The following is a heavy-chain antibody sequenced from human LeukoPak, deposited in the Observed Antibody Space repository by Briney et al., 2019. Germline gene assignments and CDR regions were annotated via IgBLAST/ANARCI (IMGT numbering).Heavy chain of an antibody. Sequence: KPSETLSLTCTVSGGSISSGGYYWSWIRQHPGKGLEWIGYIYYSGSTYYNPSLKSRVTISVDTSKNQFSLKLSPVTAADTAVYYCARCGKDGDYVQNWGQGTLVTVSS. D-gene: IGHD4-17*01. CDR3: ARCGKDGDYVQN. CDR2: IYYSGST. V-gene: IGHV4-31*03. J-gene: IGHJ4*02. CDR1: GGSISSGGYY.